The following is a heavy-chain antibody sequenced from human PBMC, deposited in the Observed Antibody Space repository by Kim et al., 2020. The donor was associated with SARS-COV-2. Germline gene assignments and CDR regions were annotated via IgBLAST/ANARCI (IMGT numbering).Heavy chain of an antibody. V-gene: IGHV4-39*07. J-gene: IGHJ4*02. CDR3: ARAPLLRLRSSPPFDY. D-gene: IGHD5-12*01. Sequence: SLKSRVTRSVDTSKNQFSLKLSSVTAADTAVYYCARAPLLRLRSSPPFDYWGQGTLVTVSS.